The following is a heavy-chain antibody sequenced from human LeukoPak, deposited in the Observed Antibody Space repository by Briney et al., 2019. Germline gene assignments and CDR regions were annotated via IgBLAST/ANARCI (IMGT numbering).Heavy chain of an antibody. V-gene: IGHV4-39*07. D-gene: IGHD1-26*01. CDR2: IYHSGTT. Sequence: SQTLSLTCTVSGGSISSGSYYWGWIRQTPGKGLEWIGSIYHSGTTYYNPSLKSRVTISVDTSKNQFSLRLSSVTAADTAVYYCARERAYGWEPLPRYFDLWGRGTLVTVSS. J-gene: IGHJ2*01. CDR3: ARERAYGWEPLPRYFDL. CDR1: GGSISSGSYY.